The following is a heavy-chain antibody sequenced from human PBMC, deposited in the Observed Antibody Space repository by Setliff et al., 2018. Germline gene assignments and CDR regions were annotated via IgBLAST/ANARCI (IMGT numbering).Heavy chain of an antibody. D-gene: IGHD6-25*01. J-gene: IGHJ4*02. Sequence: ASVKVSSKASGYTFTNYGITWVRQAPGQGLEWMGIINPGGLSSSSTQKFEGRVTMTRDTSTSTVYMELNSLTSDDTAVYYCARAGLAAAGRKGVLDHWGQGTLVTVSS. V-gene: IGHV1-46*01. CDR1: GYTFTNYG. CDR3: ARAGLAAAGRKGVLDH. CDR2: INPGGLSS.